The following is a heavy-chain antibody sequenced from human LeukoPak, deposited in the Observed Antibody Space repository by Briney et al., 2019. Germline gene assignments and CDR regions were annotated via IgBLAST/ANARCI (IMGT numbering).Heavy chain of an antibody. J-gene: IGHJ4*02. CDR2: IWYDGSNK. CDR3: ARSLIPYFDY. CDR1: GFTFSRYG. D-gene: IGHD2-21*01. V-gene: IGHV3-33*07. Sequence: GGSLRLSCAASGFTFSRYGMYWVRQAPGKGLEWVAVIWYDGSNKNYADSVKGRFTISRDNSKNTLYLEMNSLRAEDTAMYYCARSLIPYFDYWGQGTLVTVSS.